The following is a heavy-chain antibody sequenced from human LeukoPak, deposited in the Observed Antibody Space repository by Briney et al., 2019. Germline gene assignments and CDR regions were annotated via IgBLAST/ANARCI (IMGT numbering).Heavy chain of an antibody. D-gene: IGHD1-7*01. CDR3: TRRRNYLSHFDY. V-gene: IGHV4-59*12. CDR2: VYYTGSI. CDR1: GGSISYYY. J-gene: IGHJ4*02. Sequence: SETLSLTCTVSGGSISYYYWSWIRQPPGKGLEWIGYVYYTGSINYNPSLKSRLTISVDTSKNQFSLKLSSVTAADTAVYYCTRRRNYLSHFDYWGQGTLVTVSS.